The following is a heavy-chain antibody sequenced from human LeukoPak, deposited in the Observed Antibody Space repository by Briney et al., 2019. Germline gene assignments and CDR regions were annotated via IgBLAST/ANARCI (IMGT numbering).Heavy chain of an antibody. Sequence: PSQTLSLTCAVSGGSISSGGYSWSWIRQPPGKGLEWIGYIYHSGSTYYNPSLKSRVTISVDRSKNQFSLKLSSVTAADTAVYYCARALHYYDSSGLYYYYYGMDVWGQGTTVTVSS. D-gene: IGHD3-22*01. CDR3: ARALHYYDSSGLYYYYYGMDV. CDR1: GGSISSGGYS. V-gene: IGHV4-30-2*01. CDR2: IYHSGST. J-gene: IGHJ6*02.